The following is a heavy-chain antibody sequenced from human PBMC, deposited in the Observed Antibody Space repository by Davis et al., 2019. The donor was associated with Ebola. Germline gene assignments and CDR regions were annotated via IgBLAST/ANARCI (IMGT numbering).Heavy chain of an antibody. CDR2: INPNSGGT. D-gene: IGHD6-6*01. V-gene: IGHV1-2*02. CDR3: ARVSQLAGLDY. J-gene: IGHJ4*02. CDR1: GYNFTVYY. Sequence: ASVKVSCKASGYNFTVYYIHWVRQAPGQGLEWMGWINPNSGGTNYAQKFQGRVTMTRDTSISTAYMELSRLRSDDTAVYYCARVSQLAGLDYWGQGTLVTVSS.